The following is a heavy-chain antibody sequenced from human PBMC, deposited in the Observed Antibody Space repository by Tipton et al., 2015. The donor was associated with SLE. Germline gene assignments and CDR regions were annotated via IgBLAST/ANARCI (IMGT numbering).Heavy chain of an antibody. CDR1: GGSFSGYY. J-gene: IGHJ6*02. CDR2: INHSGST. V-gene: IGHV4-34*01. Sequence: LRLSCAVYGGSFSGYYWSWIRQPPGKGLEWIGEINHSGSTNYNPSLKSRFTISVYTSKNQFSLKLSSVTAADTAVYYCARLGYYYGMDVWGQGTTVTVSS. CDR3: ARLGYYYGMDV.